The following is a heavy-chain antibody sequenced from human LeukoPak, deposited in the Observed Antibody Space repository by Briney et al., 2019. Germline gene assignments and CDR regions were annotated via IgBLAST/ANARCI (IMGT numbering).Heavy chain of an antibody. J-gene: IGHJ4*02. V-gene: IGHV1-18*01. CDR1: GYTFSSYD. D-gene: IGHD2-21*01. Sequence: ASVKVSCKASGYTFSSYDISWVRQAPGQGLEWMGWISAYNGNTNYAQKLQGRVTMTTDTSTSTAYLELRSLRSDDTAVYYCAKDHESDGYPCLDHWGLGTLVTVSS. CDR2: ISAYNGNT. CDR3: AKDHESDGYPCLDH.